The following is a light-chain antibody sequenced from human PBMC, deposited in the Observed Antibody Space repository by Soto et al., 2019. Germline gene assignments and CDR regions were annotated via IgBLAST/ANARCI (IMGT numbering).Light chain of an antibody. CDR2: GAS. J-gene: IGKJ3*01. CDR3: QQANSLPFT. Sequence: DMQMTQSPSSVSASLGDRVTITCRASQDIHTWLAWYQQKPGQAPKLLIYGASHLQSGVPSTFSGSGSGTDFTLTISSLQYEDFATYYCQQANSLPFTFGPGNKVYVK. CDR1: QDIHTW. V-gene: IGKV1-12*01.